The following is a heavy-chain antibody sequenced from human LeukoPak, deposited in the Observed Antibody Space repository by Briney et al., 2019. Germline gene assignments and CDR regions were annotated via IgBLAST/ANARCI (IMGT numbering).Heavy chain of an antibody. CDR1: GGSISSSNW. CDR3: ARGSIAVAGTADY. V-gene: IGHV4-4*02. CDR2: IYHSGST. J-gene: IGHJ4*02. D-gene: IGHD6-19*01. Sequence: PSETLSLTCAVSGGSISSSNWWSWVRQPPGKGLEWIGEIYHSGSTNYNPSLKSRVTISVDKSKNQFSLKLSSVTAADTAVYYCARGSIAVAGTADYWGQGTLVTVSS.